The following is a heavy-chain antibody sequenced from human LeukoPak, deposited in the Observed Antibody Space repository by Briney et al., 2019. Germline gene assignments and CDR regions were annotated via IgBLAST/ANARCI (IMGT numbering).Heavy chain of an antibody. V-gene: IGHV3-66*04. CDR2: IHNDGST. CDR3: AKPHRRVSHYYYYMDV. Sequence: GGSLRLSCAASGFDVSINYMNWIRQSPEKGLEWVSIIHNDGSTYYADSVKGRFTVSRDNSKNTVSLQMDSLRVDDTGIYYCAKPHRRVSHYYYYMDVWGKGTTVTVSS. D-gene: IGHD6-6*01. CDR1: GFDVSINY. J-gene: IGHJ6*03.